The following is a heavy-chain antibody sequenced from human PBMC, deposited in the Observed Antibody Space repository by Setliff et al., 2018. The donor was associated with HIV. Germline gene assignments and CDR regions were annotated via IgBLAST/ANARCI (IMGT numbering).Heavy chain of an antibody. CDR3: ARGRMAAAGMFIPRALDY. D-gene: IGHD6-13*01. CDR1: GDTFRNYA. V-gene: IGHV1-69*05. Sequence: SVKVSCKVSGDTFRNYAINWVRLAPGQGLEWMGEIMALFQRTQYAQKFQGRVTFTTDESTSTAYMELRSLRSDDTAIFYCARGRMAAAGMFIPRALDYWGQGTLVTVSS. J-gene: IGHJ4*02. CDR2: IMALFQRT.